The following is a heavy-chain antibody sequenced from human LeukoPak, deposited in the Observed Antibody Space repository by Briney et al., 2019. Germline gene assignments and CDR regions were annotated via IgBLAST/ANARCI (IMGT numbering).Heavy chain of an antibody. Sequence: GGSLRLSCAASGFTFSSYAMDWVRQAPGKGLEWVAVISYDGSNKYYADSVKGRFTISRDNSKNTLYLQMNSLRAEDTAVYYCARDLGYPYYFDYWGQGTLVTVSS. CDR3: ARDLGYPYYFDY. J-gene: IGHJ4*02. D-gene: IGHD5-12*01. CDR1: GFTFSSYA. CDR2: ISYDGSNK. V-gene: IGHV3-30*04.